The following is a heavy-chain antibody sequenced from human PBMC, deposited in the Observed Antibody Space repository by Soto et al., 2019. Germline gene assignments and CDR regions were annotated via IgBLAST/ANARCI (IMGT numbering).Heavy chain of an antibody. Sequence: ASVKVSCKASGYTFTSYGISWVRQAPGQGLEWMGWISAYNGNTNYAQKLQGRVTMTTDTSTSTAYMELRSLRSDDTAVYYCARDEQRPRAAVNYYYGMDVWGQGTTVTVSS. CDR3: ARDEQRPRAAVNYYYGMDV. D-gene: IGHD6-25*01. CDR1: GYTFTSYG. J-gene: IGHJ6*02. CDR2: ISAYNGNT. V-gene: IGHV1-18*04.